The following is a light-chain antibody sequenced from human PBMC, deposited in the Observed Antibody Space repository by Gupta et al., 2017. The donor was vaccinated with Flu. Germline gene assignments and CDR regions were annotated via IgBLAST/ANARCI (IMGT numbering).Light chain of an antibody. CDR2: DDR. J-gene: IGLJ2*01. CDR3: QVWDSNSDHHVS. CDR1: DIGGKY. V-gene: IGLV3-21*02. Sequence: SYVLTQPPSVSVAPGQTAIITCEGKDIGGKYVHWYHKKPGQAPVLVVYDDRDRPSRIPQRFSGSNSGNTATLTITGVEAGDEADYYCQVWDSNSDHHVSFGGGTQLTVL.